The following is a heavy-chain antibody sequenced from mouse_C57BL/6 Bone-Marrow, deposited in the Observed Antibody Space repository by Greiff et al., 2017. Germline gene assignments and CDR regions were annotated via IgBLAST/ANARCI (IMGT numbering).Heavy chain of an antibody. D-gene: IGHD1-1*01. V-gene: IGHV14-4*01. CDR1: GFNIKDDY. J-gene: IGHJ2*01. Sequence: VQLQQSGAELVRPGASVKLSCPASGFNIKDDYMHWVKQRPEQGLEWIGWIDPENGDTEYASKFQGKATITADTSSNTAYLQLRSLTSEDTAVYYCTTPFYYYGSRRFDYWGQGTTLTVSS. CDR3: TTPFYYYGSRRFDY. CDR2: IDPENGDT.